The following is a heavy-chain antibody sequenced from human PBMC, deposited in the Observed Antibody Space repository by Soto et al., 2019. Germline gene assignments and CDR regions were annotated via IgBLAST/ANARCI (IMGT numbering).Heavy chain of an antibody. D-gene: IGHD2-8*02. Sequence: EVQLVESGGDLVQPGGSLRLFCAASGFTFSDHYMEWVRQAPGTGLEWVGRSRNKANSYTPEYAASVKGRFIISRNDSRPSLYLERNSRNTEDTAVYYGARGPRTADAAYYYPMDVWGQGSAVTV. V-gene: IGHV3-72*01. CDR1: GFTFSDHY. CDR3: ARGPRTADAAYYYPMDV. J-gene: IGHJ6*02. CDR2: SRNKANSYTP.